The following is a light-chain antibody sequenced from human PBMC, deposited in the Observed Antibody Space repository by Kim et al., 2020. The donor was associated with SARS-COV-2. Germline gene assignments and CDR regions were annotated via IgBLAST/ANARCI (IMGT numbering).Light chain of an antibody. Sequence: ASVGDRVTITCRASQNISNYLAWYQQKPGKAPKLLIYDASNLERGVPSRFSGSGSGTEFTLTISSLQPDDIATYYCQQYDNYSPTFGQGTKVDIK. CDR1: QNISNY. V-gene: IGKV1-5*01. CDR3: QQYDNYSPT. J-gene: IGKJ1*01. CDR2: DAS.